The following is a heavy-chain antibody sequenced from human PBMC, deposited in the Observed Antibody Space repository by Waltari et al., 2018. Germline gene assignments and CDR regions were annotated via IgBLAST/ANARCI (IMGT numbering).Heavy chain of an antibody. CDR3: ATSPSSGSYYTTYFDS. V-gene: IGHV4-61*02. CDR2: IYTSGRT. CDR1: GGSISSGSYY. D-gene: IGHD3-10*01. Sequence: QVQLQESGPGLVKPSQTLTLTCTVSGGSISSGSYYWSWIRQPAGKGLEWIGRIYTSGRTNYNPSLKSRVTISVDTSKNQFSLKLSSVTAADTAVYYCATSPSSGSYYTTYFDSWGQGTLVTVSS. J-gene: IGHJ4*02.